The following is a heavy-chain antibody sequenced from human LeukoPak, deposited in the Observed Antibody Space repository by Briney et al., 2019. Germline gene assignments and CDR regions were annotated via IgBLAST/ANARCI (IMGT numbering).Heavy chain of an antibody. CDR3: ARGRYQLLFDY. Sequence: SETLSLTCSVSGDSISNTYWSWLRQPPGKGLEWIGYISHTGSPDYSPSLKSRVTISADTSKNQFSLILTSATAADTAVYYCARGRYQLLFDYWGQGTLVTVSS. CDR1: GDSISNTY. CDR2: ISHTGSP. D-gene: IGHD2-2*01. J-gene: IGHJ4*02. V-gene: IGHV4-59*01.